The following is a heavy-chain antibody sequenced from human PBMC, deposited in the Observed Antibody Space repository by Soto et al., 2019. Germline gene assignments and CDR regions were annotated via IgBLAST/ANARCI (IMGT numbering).Heavy chain of an antibody. CDR2: ITAYNGNT. CDR1: GYTFTSYG. D-gene: IGHD2-15*01. CDR3: ARGYCSGGSCSLNWFDP. J-gene: IGHJ5*02. Sequence: QVQLVQSGVEVKKPGASVKVSCKASGYTFTSYGITWVRQAPGQGLEWMGWITAYNGNTDYAQKLQGRVTMTTDTSRSTAYMELRSLRADETAMYYCARGYCSGGSCSLNWFDPWGQGTLVTVSS. V-gene: IGHV1-18*01.